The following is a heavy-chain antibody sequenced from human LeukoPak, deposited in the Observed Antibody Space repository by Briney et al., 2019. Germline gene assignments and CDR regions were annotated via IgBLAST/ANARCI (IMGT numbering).Heavy chain of an antibody. CDR3: ARHHLYDSSGDGRYYFDY. CDR2: MSHSGST. D-gene: IGHD3-22*01. Sequence: SETLSLTCTVSGGSISSSSYYWGWIRQPTGKGPEWIGSMSHSGSTYYNPSLKSRVTISVDTSKNQFSVKLSSVTAADTAVYYFARHHLYDSSGDGRYYFDYWGQGTLVTVSS. V-gene: IGHV4-39*01. CDR1: GGSISSSSYY. J-gene: IGHJ4*02.